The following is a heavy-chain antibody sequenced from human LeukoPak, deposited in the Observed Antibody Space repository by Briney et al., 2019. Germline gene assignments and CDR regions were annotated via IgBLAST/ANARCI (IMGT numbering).Heavy chain of an antibody. V-gene: IGHV6-1*01. Sequence: SQTLSLTCAISSDSVSSNSAAWSWIRQSPSRGLEWLGRTYYRSEWYTEYAVSVKSRITINPDTSKNQFSLQLNSVTPEDTAVYYCARGSYTSTWFWGQGTLVTVSS. CDR1: SDSVSSNSAA. CDR3: ARGSYTSTWF. D-gene: IGHD6-13*01. J-gene: IGHJ4*02. CDR2: TYYRSEWYT.